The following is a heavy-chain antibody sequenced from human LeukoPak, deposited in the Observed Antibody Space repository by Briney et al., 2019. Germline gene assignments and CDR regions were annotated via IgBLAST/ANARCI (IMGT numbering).Heavy chain of an antibody. CDR1: GGSISRYY. D-gene: IGHD6-13*01. V-gene: IGHV4-59*01. Sequence: SETLSLTCNVSGGSISRYYWSWIRPPPGKGLEWIGYIYYSGSTNYSPSLKSRVTISVDTSKNQFSLKLSSVTAADTAVYYCARLYSSSLGRVFDYWGQGTLVTVSS. CDR2: IYYSGST. CDR3: ARLYSSSLGRVFDY. J-gene: IGHJ4*02.